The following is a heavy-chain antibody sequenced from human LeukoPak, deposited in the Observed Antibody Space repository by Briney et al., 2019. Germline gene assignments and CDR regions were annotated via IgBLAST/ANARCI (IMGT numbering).Heavy chain of an antibody. Sequence: GGSLRLSCAASGFTFSSYAMHWVRQAPGKGLEWVAVISYDGSNKYYADSVKGRFTISRDNSKNTLYLQMNSLRAEGTAVYYCAKDRIAARLTDYWGQGTLVTVSS. D-gene: IGHD6-6*01. V-gene: IGHV3-30-3*01. CDR2: ISYDGSNK. CDR3: AKDRIAARLTDY. J-gene: IGHJ4*02. CDR1: GFTFSSYA.